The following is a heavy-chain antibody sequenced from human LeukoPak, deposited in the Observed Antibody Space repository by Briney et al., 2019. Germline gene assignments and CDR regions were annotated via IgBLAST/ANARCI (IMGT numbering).Heavy chain of an antibody. V-gene: IGHV1-8*01. J-gene: IGHJ4*02. CDR1: GYTFTSYD. CDR2: MNPNSGNT. D-gene: IGHD5-24*01. CDR3: ARGFATIGSGDY. Sequence: ASVKVSCKASGYTFTSYDINRVRQATGHGLEWMGWMNPNSGNTGYAQKFQGRVAMTRNTSISTAYMELSSLRSEDTAVYYCARGFATIGSGDYWGQGTLVTVSS.